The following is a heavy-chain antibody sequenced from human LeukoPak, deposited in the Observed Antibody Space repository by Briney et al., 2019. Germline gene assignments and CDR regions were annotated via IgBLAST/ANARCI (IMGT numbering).Heavy chain of an antibody. CDR2: IYSGGST. J-gene: IGHJ4*02. V-gene: IGHV3-66*02. CDR1: GLTVSSNY. Sequence: GGSLRLSCAASGLTVSSNYMSWVRQAPGKGLEWVSVIYSGGSTYYADSVKGRFTISRDNSKNTLYLQMNSLRAEDTAVYYCARIPLYSSSSFDYWGQGTLVTVSS. CDR3: ARIPLYSSSSFDY. D-gene: IGHD6-6*01.